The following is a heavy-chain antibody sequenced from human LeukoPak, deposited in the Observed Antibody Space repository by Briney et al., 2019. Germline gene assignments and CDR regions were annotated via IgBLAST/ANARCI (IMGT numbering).Heavy chain of an antibody. CDR1: GGSFSGYY. D-gene: IGHD3-3*01. CDR2: SNHSGST. V-gene: IGHV4-34*01. J-gene: IGHJ6*03. CDR3: ARRYDFWSGYYHYYYYYMDV. Sequence: PSETLSLTCAVYGGSFSGYYWSWIRQPPGKGLEWIGESNHSGSTNYNPSLKSRVTISVDTSKNQFSLKLSSVTAADTAVYYCARRYDFWSGYYHYYYYYMDVWGKGTTVTVSS.